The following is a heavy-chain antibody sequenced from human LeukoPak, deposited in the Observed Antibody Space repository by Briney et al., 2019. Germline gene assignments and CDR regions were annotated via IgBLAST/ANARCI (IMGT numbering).Heavy chain of an antibody. CDR2: IYYSGST. D-gene: IGHD2-15*01. V-gene: IGHV4-39*07. Sequence: SETLSLTCTVSGGSISSSSYYWGWIRQPPGKGLEWIGSIYYSGSTYYNPSLKSRVTISVDTSKNQFSLKLSSVTAADTAVYYCARAVGYCSGGSCRDAFDIWGQGTMITVSS. J-gene: IGHJ3*02. CDR3: ARAVGYCSGGSCRDAFDI. CDR1: GGSISSSSYY.